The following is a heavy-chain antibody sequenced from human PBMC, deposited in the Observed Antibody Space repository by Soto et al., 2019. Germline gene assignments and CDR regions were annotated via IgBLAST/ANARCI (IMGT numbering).Heavy chain of an antibody. CDR2: VAADGRDK. CDR1: AFTFNSFA. CDR3: ARDKERIANYYFDF. D-gene: IGHD6-6*01. Sequence: GGSLRLSCAASAFTFNSFAMHWARQAPGKGLEWVAVVAADGRDKRYADSVKGRFTISRDNSKNIVYLQMDSLGAEDTAVYHCARDKERIANYYFDFWGQGTLVTVSS. V-gene: IGHV3-30*04. J-gene: IGHJ4*02.